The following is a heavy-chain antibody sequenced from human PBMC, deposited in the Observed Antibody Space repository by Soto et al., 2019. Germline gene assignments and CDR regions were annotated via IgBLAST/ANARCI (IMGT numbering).Heavy chain of an antibody. J-gene: IGHJ4*02. CDR3: TTDGEMTTVTSYFDY. CDR2: IYHSGST. CDR1: GGSISSSNW. Sequence: SETLSLTCAVSGGSISSSNWWSWVRQPPGKGLEWIGEIYHSGSTNYNPSLKSRVTISVDTSKNHFSLKLSSVTAADTAVYYCTTDGEMTTVTSYFDYWGLGTLVTVS. D-gene: IGHD4-17*01. V-gene: IGHV4-4*02.